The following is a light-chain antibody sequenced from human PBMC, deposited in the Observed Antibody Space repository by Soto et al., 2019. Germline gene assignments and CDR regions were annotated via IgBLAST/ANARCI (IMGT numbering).Light chain of an antibody. V-gene: IGKV1-5*03. CDR2: KAS. CDR3: QHYNSYSEA. J-gene: IGKJ1*01. CDR1: QTISSW. Sequence: DIQMTQSASTLSGSVGDRVTITCRASQTISSWLARYQQKPGKAPKLLIYKASTLKSGVPSRFSGSGSGTEFTLTISSLQPDDFATYYCQHYNSYSEAFGQGTKVDI.